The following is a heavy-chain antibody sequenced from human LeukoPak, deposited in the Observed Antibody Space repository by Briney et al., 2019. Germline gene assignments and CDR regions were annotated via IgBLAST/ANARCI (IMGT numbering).Heavy chain of an antibody. CDR1: GFTFSSYG. J-gene: IGHJ4*02. D-gene: IGHD3-3*01. V-gene: IGHV3-30*02. CDR3: AKDRRSRNYDFWSGYFGY. CDR2: IRYDGSNK. Sequence: GGSLRLSCAASGFTFSSYGMHWVRQAPGKGLEWVAFIRYDGSNKYYADSVKGRFTISRDNSKNTLYLQMNSLRAEDTAVYYCAKDRRSRNYDFWSGYFGYWGQGTLVTVSS.